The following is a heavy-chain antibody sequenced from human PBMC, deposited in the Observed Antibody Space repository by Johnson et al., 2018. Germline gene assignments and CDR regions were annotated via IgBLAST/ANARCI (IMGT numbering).Heavy chain of an antibody. CDR2: ISWDGGST. CDR1: GFTFDDYA. V-gene: IGHV3-43D*03. J-gene: IGHJ3*01. D-gene: IGHD1-14*01. CDR3: SSLRRSEPFNS. Sequence: VQLVQSGGVVVQPGGSLRLSCAASGFTFDDYAMHWVRQAPGKGLEWVSLISWDGGSTYYADSVKGRFTISRDNSKNSLYLQMNSLRAEDTALYYCSSLRRSEPFNSWGQGTMVTVSS.